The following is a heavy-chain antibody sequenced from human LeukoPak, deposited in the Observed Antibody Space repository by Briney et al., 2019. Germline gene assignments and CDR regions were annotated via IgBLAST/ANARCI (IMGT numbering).Heavy chain of an antibody. Sequence: ASVKVSCKASGYTFTSYGISWVRQAPGQGLEWMGWISAYNGNTNYAQKFQGRVTMTTDTSTSTACMELRSLRSDDTAVYYWARDLGWLTMATIPEYWGQRTLVTVSS. J-gene: IGHJ1*01. D-gene: IGHD5-24*01. CDR2: ISAYNGNT. CDR3: ARDLGWLTMATIPEY. V-gene: IGHV1-18*01. CDR1: GYTFTSYG.